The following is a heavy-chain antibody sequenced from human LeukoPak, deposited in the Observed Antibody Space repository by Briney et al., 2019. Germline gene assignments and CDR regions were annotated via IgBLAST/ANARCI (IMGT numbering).Heavy chain of an antibody. V-gene: IGHV1-69*05. CDR1: GGTFSSYA. Sequence: SVKVSCKASGGTFSSYAISWVRQAPGQGLEWMGGIIPIFGTANYAQKFQGRVTITTDEATSTAYMELSILRSEDTAVYYCASRYCSSTSCYHNWFDPWGQGTLVTVSS. D-gene: IGHD2-2*01. CDR2: IIPIFGTA. J-gene: IGHJ5*02. CDR3: ASRYCSSTSCYHNWFDP.